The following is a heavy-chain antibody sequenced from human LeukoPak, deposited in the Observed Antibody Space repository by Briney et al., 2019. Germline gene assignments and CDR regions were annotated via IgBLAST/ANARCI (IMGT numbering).Heavy chain of an antibody. Sequence: PSETLSLTCAVSGGSISSSNWWSWVRQPPGKGLEWIGRIFHSGTTDYKTSLKGRVTISVDKSKNQFSLTLTSVTAADTAVYYCARGKWFGDISHAFDIWGQGTMVTVSS. CDR2: IFHSGTT. CDR1: GGSISSSNW. J-gene: IGHJ3*02. D-gene: IGHD3-10*01. CDR3: ARGKWFGDISHAFDI. V-gene: IGHV4-4*02.